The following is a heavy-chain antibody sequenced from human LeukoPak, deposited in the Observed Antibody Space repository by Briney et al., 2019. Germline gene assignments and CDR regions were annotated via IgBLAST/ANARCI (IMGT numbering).Heavy chain of an antibody. CDR1: GFTFSRYA. CDR2: ISGSGGSP. V-gene: IGHV3-23*01. CDR3: AKLPEQWLSLDY. Sequence: GGSLRLSCVASGFTFSRYAMSWVRQAPGKGLEWVSAISGSGGSPWYADSVMGRFTISRDNSKNTLYSQMNSLRAEDTAVYYCAKLPEQWLSLDYWGQGTLVTVSS. J-gene: IGHJ4*02. D-gene: IGHD6-19*01.